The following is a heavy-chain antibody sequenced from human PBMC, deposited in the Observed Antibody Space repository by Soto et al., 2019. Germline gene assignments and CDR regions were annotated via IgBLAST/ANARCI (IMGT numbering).Heavy chain of an antibody. D-gene: IGHD5-12*01. CDR1: GGSISSYY. CDR3: GRDAATQDGYKYCDY. V-gene: IGHV4-59*01. J-gene: IGHJ4*02. Sequence: SETLSLTCTVSGGSISSYYWSWIRQPPGKGLEWIGYIYYSGSTNYNPSLKSRVTISVDTSKNQFSLKLSSVTAAVTAVYYCGRDAATQDGYKYCDYWGQGTLVTVSS. CDR2: IYYSGST.